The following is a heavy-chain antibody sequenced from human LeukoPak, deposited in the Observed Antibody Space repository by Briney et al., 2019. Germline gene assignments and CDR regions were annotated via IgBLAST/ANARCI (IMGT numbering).Heavy chain of an antibody. CDR1: GFTLSRYS. CDR2: ISGSGGST. J-gene: IGHJ6*04. V-gene: IGHV3-23*01. CDR3: AELGITMIGGV. D-gene: IGHD3-10*02. Sequence: GESLRLSCAASGFTLSRYSMNWVRQAPGKGLEWVSAISGSGGSTYYADSVKGRFTISRDNSKNSLYLQMNSLRAEDTAVYYCAELGITMIGGVWGKGTTVTISS.